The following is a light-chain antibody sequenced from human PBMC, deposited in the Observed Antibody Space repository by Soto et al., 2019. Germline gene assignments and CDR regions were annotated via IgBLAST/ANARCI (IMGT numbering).Light chain of an antibody. CDR2: EVS. Sequence: QSVLAERSSVSGSPGQSITISFTGTSSDVGTYSYVSWYQHHPGKAPKLIIYEVSNRPSGVSNRFSGSKSGSTASLTISGLQAEDEADYHCTSYTRDTALVFGTGTKVTVL. V-gene: IGLV2-14*01. CDR1: SSDVGTYSY. J-gene: IGLJ1*01. CDR3: TSYTRDTALV.